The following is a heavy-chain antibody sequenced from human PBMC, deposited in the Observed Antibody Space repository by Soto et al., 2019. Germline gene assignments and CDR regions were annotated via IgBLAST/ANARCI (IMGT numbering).Heavy chain of an antibody. CDR2: INPNSGGT. J-gene: IGHJ3*02. Sequence: QVQLVQSGAEVKKPGASVKVSCKASGYTFTGYYMHWVRQAPGQGLEWMGWINPNSGGTNYAQKFQGWVTMTRDTSISTAYMELSRLRSDDTAVYYCARDPGGYSSSSRGAFDIWGQGTMVTVSS. D-gene: IGHD6-13*01. V-gene: IGHV1-2*04. CDR1: GYTFTGYY. CDR3: ARDPGGYSSSSRGAFDI.